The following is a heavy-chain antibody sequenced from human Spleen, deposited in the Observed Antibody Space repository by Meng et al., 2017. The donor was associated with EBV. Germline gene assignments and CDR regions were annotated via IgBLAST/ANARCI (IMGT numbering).Heavy chain of an antibody. V-gene: IGHV3-11*01. CDR3: ARLPRGLRGYSYGGFDY. J-gene: IGHJ4*02. CDR2: IGDSGSTI. Sequence: QVGVVESGGGSVKPGGSLRLSCAASGFTLNDYEMSWIRQAPGKGLEWVSHIGDSGSTIYYADSVRGRFAISRDNAKNSLFLQMNSLRAEDTAVYYCARLPRGLRGYSYGGFDYWGQGTLVTVSS. D-gene: IGHD5-18*01. CDR1: GFTLNDYE.